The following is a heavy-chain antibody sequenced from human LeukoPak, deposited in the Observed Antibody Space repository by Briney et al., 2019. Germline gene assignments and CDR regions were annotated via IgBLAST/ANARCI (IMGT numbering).Heavy chain of an antibody. CDR3: FPQSLDNWFDP. CDR1: GGPIRSYY. V-gene: IGHV4-59*08. CDR2: IYYSGST. J-gene: IGHJ5*02. Sequence: PSETLSLTCSVSGGPIRSYYWSWIRQPPGKGLEWIGYIYYSGSTNYDPSLKSRVTISVDTSKNQFSLKLSSVTAADTAVYYCFPQSLDNWFDPWGQGTLVTVSS.